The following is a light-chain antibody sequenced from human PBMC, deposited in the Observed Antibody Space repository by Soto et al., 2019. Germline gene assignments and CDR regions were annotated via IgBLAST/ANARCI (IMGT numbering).Light chain of an antibody. J-gene: IGLJ3*02. CDR2: GNS. Sequence: QSVLTQPPSVYGAPGQRVTISCIGSSSNIGAGYDVHWYQQLPGTAPKLLISGNSNRPSGVPDRFSGSKSGTSASLAITGLQAEDEADYYCQSYDSSLSGWVFGGGTKVTVL. CDR1: SSNIGAGYD. CDR3: QSYDSSLSGWV. V-gene: IGLV1-40*01.